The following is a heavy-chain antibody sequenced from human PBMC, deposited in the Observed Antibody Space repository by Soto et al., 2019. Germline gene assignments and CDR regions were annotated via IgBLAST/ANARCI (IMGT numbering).Heavy chain of an antibody. CDR3: ARGLWYYDSSGYYHDY. CDR1: GGSISSGDYY. V-gene: IGHV4-30-4*01. D-gene: IGHD3-22*01. CDR2: IYYSGST. J-gene: IGHJ4*02. Sequence: QVQLQESGPGLVKPSQTLSLTCTVSGGSISSGDYYWRWIRQPPGKVLEWIGYIYYSGSTYYNPSLKSRVTISVDTSKNLLALKLSSVTAADTAVYYCARGLWYYDSSGYYHDYWGQGTLVTVAA.